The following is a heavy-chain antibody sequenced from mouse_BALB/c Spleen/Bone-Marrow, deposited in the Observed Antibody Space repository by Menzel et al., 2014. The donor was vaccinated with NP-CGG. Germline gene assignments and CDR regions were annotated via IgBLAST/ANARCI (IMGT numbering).Heavy chain of an antibody. V-gene: IGHV14-3*02. D-gene: IGHD2-3*01. Sequence: EVQLQQSGAELVKPGASVKLSCTASGFNIKDTYMHWVKQRPEQGLEWIGRIDPANGNTKYDPKFQGKATITADTSSNTAYLQLSSLTSEDTAVYYCARNGYYVCYYAMDYWGQGTSVTVSS. CDR3: ARNGYYVCYYAMDY. CDR2: IDPANGNT. CDR1: GFNIKDTY. J-gene: IGHJ4*01.